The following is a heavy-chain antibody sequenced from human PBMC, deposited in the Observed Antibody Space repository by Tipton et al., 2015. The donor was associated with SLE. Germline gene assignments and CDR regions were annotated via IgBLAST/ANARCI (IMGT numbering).Heavy chain of an antibody. V-gene: IGHV3-23*01. CDR3: AKNWGGTTNWFDP. D-gene: IGHD7-27*01. CDR2: IRGGAGNT. Sequence: SLRLSCAASGFTFSSYAMSWVRQAPGKGLEWVSVIRGGAGNTYYADSVKGRFTISRDNSKNTLYLQMNSLRAEDTAVYYCAKNWGGTTNWFDPWGQGTLVTVPS. CDR1: GFTFSSYA. J-gene: IGHJ5*02.